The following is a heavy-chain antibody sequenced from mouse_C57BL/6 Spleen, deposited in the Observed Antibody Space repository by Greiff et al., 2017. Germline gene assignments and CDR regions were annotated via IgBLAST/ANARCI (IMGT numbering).Heavy chain of an antibody. CDR2: INPGSGGT. CDR3: ARSPITTVVAGDY. V-gene: IGHV1-54*01. Sequence: QVQLKQSGAELVRPGTSVKVSCKASGYAFTNYLIEWVKQRPGQGLEWIGVINPGSGGTNYNEKFKGKATLTADKSSSTAYMQLSSLTSEDSAVYFCARSPITTVVAGDYWGQGTTLTVSS. D-gene: IGHD1-1*01. J-gene: IGHJ2*01. CDR1: GYAFTNYL.